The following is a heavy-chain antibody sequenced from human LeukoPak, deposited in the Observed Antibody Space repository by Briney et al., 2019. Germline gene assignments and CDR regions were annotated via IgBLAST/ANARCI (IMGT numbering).Heavy chain of an antibody. CDR2: ISGSGGST. V-gene: IGHV3-23*01. D-gene: IGHD5-24*01. CDR3: AKAHPPEMATNHDTFPYDY. J-gene: IGHJ4*02. CDR1: GFTFSSYA. Sequence: GGSLRLSCAASGFTFSSYAMSWVRQAPGKGLEWVSAISGSGGSTYYADSVKGRFTISRDNSKNTLYLQMNSLRAEDTAVYYCAKAHPPEMATNHDTFPYDYWGQGTLVTVSS.